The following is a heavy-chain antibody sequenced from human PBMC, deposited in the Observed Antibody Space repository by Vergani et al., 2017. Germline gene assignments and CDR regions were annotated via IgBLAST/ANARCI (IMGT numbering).Heavy chain of an antibody. CDR3: ARHSTVEWLVKLGWIDP. J-gene: IGHJ5*02. CDR2: IYYSGST. D-gene: IGHD6-19*01. CDR1: GASIRSSNYY. Sequence: QLQLPESGPGLVKPSATLSLTCSVSGASIRSSNYYWGWICQPPGKGLEWIASIYYSGSTYYNPSLKSRVTISVDTSKNQFSLKLSSVTAADTAVYFCARHSTVEWLVKLGWIDPWGQGILVTVSS. V-gene: IGHV4-39*01.